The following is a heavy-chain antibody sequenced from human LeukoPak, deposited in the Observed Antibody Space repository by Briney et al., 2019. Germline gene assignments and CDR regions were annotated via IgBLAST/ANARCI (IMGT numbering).Heavy chain of an antibody. CDR2: IRYDGSNK. CDR1: GFTFSSYG. D-gene: IGHD6-19*01. CDR3: AKGLDSSGWYEGIDY. J-gene: IGHJ4*02. V-gene: IGHV3-30*02. Sequence: GGSLRLSCAASGFTFSSYGMHWVRQAPGKGLEWVAFIRYDGSNKYYADSVKGRFTISRDNSKNTLYLQMNSLRAEDTAVYYCAKGLDSSGWYEGIDYWGQGTLVTVSS.